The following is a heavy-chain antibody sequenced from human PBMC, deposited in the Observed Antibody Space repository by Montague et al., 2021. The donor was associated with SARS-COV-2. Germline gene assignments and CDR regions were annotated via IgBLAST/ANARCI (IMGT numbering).Heavy chain of an antibody. Sequence: SETLSLTCSVSGASMRTYYWTWIRESPGRGLERIGYISNSGITNYNPSLKSRAIISLDTSKTQFSLKLTSVTTSDTALYYCARDLGWGRWYIDVWGRGTLVTVSS. CDR2: ISNSGIT. J-gene: IGHJ2*01. CDR3: ARDLGWGRWYIDV. D-gene: IGHD1-26*01. V-gene: IGHV4-59*01. CDR1: GASMRTYY.